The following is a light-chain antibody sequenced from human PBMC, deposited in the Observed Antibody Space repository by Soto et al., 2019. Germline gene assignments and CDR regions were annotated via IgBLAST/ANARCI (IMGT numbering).Light chain of an antibody. V-gene: IGKV3-20*01. CDR1: QSVSSTY. CDR3: QQYGSSPWT. Sequence: EIVVTQSPGTLSLSPGERATLSCRASQSVSSTYLAWYQQRPGQAPRLLIYGASSRATGIPDRFCGSGSGTDFTLTISRLEPEDFAVYYCQQYGSSPWTFGQGTKVDNK. J-gene: IGKJ1*01. CDR2: GAS.